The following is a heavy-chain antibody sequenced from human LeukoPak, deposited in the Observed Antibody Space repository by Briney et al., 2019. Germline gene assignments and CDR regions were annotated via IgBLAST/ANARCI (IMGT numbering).Heavy chain of an antibody. Sequence: GGSLRLSCAASGLTFSSYSMNWVRQAPGKRLEWVSSISSSSSYIYYADSVKGRFTISRDNAKNSLYLQMNSLRAEDTAVYYCARDALGAFDPWGHGTLVTVSS. V-gene: IGHV3-21*01. CDR1: GLTFSSYS. CDR3: ARDALGAFDP. D-gene: IGHD1-26*01. J-gene: IGHJ5*02. CDR2: ISSSSSYI.